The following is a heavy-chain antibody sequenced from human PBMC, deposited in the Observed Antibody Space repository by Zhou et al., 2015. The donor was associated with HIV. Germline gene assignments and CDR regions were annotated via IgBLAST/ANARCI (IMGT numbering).Heavy chain of an antibody. J-gene: IGHJ6*02. CDR1: GGTFSSYA. Sequence: QVQLVQSEAEVKKPGSSVKVSCKASGGTFSSYAINWVRQAPGQGFEWMGGIIPIFGTANYAQKFQGRVTITADESTSTAYMELSSLRSEDTAVYYCARVGYDSSGYYPFYYYYGMDVWGQGP. V-gene: IGHV1-69*01. CDR3: ARVGYDSSGYYPFYYYYGMDV. CDR2: IIPIFGTA. D-gene: IGHD3-22*01.